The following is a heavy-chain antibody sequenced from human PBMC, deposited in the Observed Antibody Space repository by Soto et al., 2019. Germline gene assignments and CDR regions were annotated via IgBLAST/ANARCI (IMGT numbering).Heavy chain of an antibody. Sequence: PGGSLRLSCAASGFTFSSYGMHWVRQAPGKGLEWVAVISYDGSNKYYADSVKGRFTISRDNSKNTLYLQMNSLRAEDTAVYYCAKNVLWFGEVYFDYWGQGILVTVSS. CDR3: AKNVLWFGEVYFDY. CDR2: ISYDGSNK. CDR1: GFTFSSYG. D-gene: IGHD3-10*01. V-gene: IGHV3-30*18. J-gene: IGHJ4*02.